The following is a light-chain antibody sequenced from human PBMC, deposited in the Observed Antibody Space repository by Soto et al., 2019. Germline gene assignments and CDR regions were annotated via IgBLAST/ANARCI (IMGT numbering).Light chain of an antibody. Sequence: SYELTQPPSVSVAPGKTARITCGGNNIGSKRVHWYQQKPGQAPVLVIYYDSDRPSGIPERFSGSNSGNTATLTISRVEAGDEADYYCQVWDSSSDRVVFGGGTKVTVL. CDR3: QVWDSSSDRVV. CDR1: NIGSKR. J-gene: IGLJ2*01. V-gene: IGLV3-21*04. CDR2: YDS.